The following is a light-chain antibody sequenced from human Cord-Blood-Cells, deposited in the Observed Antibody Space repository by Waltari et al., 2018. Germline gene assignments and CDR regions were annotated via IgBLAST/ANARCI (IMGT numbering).Light chain of an antibody. J-gene: IGLJ3*02. Sequence: QSALTQPASVSGPPGQSITISCTGTSSAVGSYNLVSWYQQHPGKAPKPMIYEGSKRPSGVSNRFSGSKSGNTASLTISGLQAEDEADYYCCSYAGSSTWVFGGGTKLTVL. CDR3: CSYAGSSTWV. CDR1: SSAVGSYNL. CDR2: EGS. V-gene: IGLV2-23*01.